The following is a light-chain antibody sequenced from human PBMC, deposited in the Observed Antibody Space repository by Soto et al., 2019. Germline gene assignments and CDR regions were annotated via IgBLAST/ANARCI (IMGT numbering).Light chain of an antibody. CDR1: SSNIGNNA. V-gene: IGLV1-36*01. J-gene: IGLJ1*01. CDR2: YDD. CDR3: AAWDDSLNGYV. Sequence: QSVLTQPPSVSEAPRQRVTISCSGSSSNIGNNAVNWYQQLPGKAPKLLIYYDDLLPSGVSDRFSGSKSGTSAPLAISGLQSEDEAEYYCAAWDDSLNGYVFGTGTKLTVL.